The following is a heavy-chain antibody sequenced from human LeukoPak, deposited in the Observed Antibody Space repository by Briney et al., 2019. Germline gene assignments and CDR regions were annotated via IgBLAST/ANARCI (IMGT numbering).Heavy chain of an antibody. Sequence: GGSVKVSCKASGYTFTSYDINWVRQATGQGLEWMGWMNPNSGNTGYAQKFQGRVTMTRNTSISTAYMELSSLRSEDTAVYYCAGLVAAAAIKGYYYYYYMDVWGKGTTVTISS. CDR3: AGLVAAAAIKGYYYYYYMDV. D-gene: IGHD6-13*01. J-gene: IGHJ6*03. V-gene: IGHV1-8*01. CDR2: MNPNSGNT. CDR1: GYTFTSYD.